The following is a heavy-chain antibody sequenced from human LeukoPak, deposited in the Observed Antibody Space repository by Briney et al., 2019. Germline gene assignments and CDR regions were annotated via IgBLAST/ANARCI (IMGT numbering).Heavy chain of an antibody. CDR1: GGSIGSGSHY. D-gene: IGHD2-15*01. J-gene: IGHJ3*02. CDR3: ARRWAFDI. Sequence: PSETLSLTCTVSGGSIGSGSHYWGWIRQPPGKGLEWIGNIYYSGSTYYNPSLKSRVTISVDTSKNQFSLKLSSVTAADTAVYFCARRWAFDIWGQGTMVTVSS. CDR2: IYYSGST. V-gene: IGHV4-39*01.